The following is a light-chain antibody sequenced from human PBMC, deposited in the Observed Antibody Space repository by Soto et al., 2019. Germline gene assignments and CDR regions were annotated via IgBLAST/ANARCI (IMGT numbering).Light chain of an antibody. CDR3: MKSTQLPPT. CDR1: QVLLHITGETF. Sequence: DVVITHTPLSLSATPVHPASVSFKSSQVLLHITGETFLFWYLQKPGQSPQLLIYEVSTRVSGVPDRFSGSGSGTDFTLEISRVETDDVGIYYCMKSTQLPPTFGQGTRLAIK. V-gene: IGKV2D-29*02. J-gene: IGKJ5*01. CDR2: EVS.